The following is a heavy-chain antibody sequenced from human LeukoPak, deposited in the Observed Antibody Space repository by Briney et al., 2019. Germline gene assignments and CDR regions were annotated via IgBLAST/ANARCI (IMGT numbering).Heavy chain of an antibody. CDR2: IYYSGST. D-gene: IGHD3-10*01. CDR3: ARGYYGSGSYLTFFDY. CDR1: GGSISSYY. Sequence: SETLSLTCTVSGGSISSYYWSWIRQPPGKGLEWIGYIYYSGSTNYNPSLKSRVTISVDTSKNQFSLKLSSVTAADTAVYYCARGYYGSGSYLTFFDYWGQGTLVTVSS. V-gene: IGHV4-59*08. J-gene: IGHJ4*02.